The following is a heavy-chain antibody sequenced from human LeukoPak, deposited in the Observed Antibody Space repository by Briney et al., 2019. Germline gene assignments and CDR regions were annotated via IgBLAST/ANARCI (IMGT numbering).Heavy chain of an antibody. J-gene: IGHJ5*02. D-gene: IGHD3-22*01. CDR3: ARSTMIGDFNWFDP. CDR1: GGTFSSYA. V-gene: IGHV1-69*13. CDR2: TIPIFGTA. Sequence: ASVKVSCKASGGTFSSYAISWVRQAPGQGLEWMGGTIPIFGTANYAQKFQGRVTITADESTSTAYMELSSLRSEDTAVYYCARSTMIGDFNWFDPWGQGTLVTVSS.